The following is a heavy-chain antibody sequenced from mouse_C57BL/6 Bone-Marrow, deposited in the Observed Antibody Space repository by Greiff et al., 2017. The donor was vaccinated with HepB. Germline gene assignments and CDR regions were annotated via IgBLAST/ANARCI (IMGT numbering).Heavy chain of an antibody. CDR1: GFTFSDYY. D-gene: IGHD1-1*01. J-gene: IGHJ1*03. CDR2: ISNGGGST. V-gene: IGHV5-12*01. Sequence: DVMLVESGGGLVQPGGSLKLSCAASGFTFSDYYMYWVRQTPEKRLEWVAYISNGGGSTYYTDTVKGRFTISRDNAKNTLYLQMSRLKSEDTAMYYCARRSSYWYFDVWGTGTTVTVSS. CDR3: ARRSSYWYFDV.